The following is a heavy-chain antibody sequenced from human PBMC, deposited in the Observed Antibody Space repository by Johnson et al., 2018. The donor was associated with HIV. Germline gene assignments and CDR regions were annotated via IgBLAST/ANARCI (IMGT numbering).Heavy chain of an antibody. D-gene: IGHD6-13*01. CDR3: ARERIAAAGLDAFDI. V-gene: IGHV3-30-3*01. J-gene: IGHJ3*02. Sequence: QVQLVESGGGVVQPGRSLRLSCAASGFTFSSYAMHWVRQAPGKGLEWVAVISYDGSIKYFADSVKGRFTNSRDNSKKTMHPQMNSLRAEDTAVYYCARERIAAAGLDAFDIWGQGTMVTVSS. CDR1: GFTFSSYA. CDR2: ISYDGSIK.